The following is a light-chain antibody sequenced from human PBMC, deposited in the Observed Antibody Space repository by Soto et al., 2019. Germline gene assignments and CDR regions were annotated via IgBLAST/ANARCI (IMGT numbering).Light chain of an antibody. V-gene: IGLV1-40*01. CDR3: QSHDSSLSAWV. J-gene: IGLJ3*02. Sequence: QSVLTQPPSVSGAPGQRVTISCTGSSSNIGAGYDVHWYQQLPGTTPKLLIYDNNKRPSGVPDRFSGSKSGTSASLAITGLQAGDEADYYCQSHDSSLSAWVFGGGTKLTGL. CDR2: DNN. CDR1: SSNIGAGYD.